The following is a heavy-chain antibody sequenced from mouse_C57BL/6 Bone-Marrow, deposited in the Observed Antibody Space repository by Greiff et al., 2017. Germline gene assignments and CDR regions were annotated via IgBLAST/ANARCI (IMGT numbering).Heavy chain of an antibody. Sequence: EVNVVESGGGLVKPGGSLKLSCAASGFTFSDYGMHWVRQAPEKGLEWVAYISSGSSTIYYADTVKGRFTISRDNAKNTLFLQMTSLRSEDTAMYYCARSVLYAMDYWGQGTSVTVSS. CDR1: GFTFSDYG. CDR3: ARSVLYAMDY. CDR2: ISSGSSTI. V-gene: IGHV5-17*01. J-gene: IGHJ4*01.